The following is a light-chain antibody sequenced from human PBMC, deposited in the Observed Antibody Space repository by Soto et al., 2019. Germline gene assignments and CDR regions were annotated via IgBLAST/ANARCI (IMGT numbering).Light chain of an antibody. CDR1: QSVSTDY. CDR2: GAS. V-gene: IGKV3-20*01. J-gene: IGKJ1*01. Sequence: EIVLTQSPGTLPLSPGERATISCRASQSVSTDYLAWYRQKPRQAPRLLIYGASSRATGIPARFSGSGSGRAFAVTISSLELEGVAVYYCHEYGSTLRAFGQGTKVEIK. CDR3: HEYGSTLRA.